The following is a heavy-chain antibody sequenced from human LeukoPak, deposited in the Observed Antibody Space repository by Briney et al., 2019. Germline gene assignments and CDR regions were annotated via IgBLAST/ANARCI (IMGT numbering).Heavy chain of an antibody. V-gene: IGHV6-1*01. D-gene: IGHD1-26*01. Sequence: SQTLSLTCAISGVSVSSNTAAWNWIGQSPSRGLEWLGRTYYRSKWYNDYAASVKSRITINPDTSKNQFSLQLKSVNSEDTAVYYCARVLDVGPTYFDYWGQGTLVTVSS. CDR2: TYYRSKWYN. CDR3: ARVLDVGPTYFDY. CDR1: GVSVSSNTAA. J-gene: IGHJ4*02.